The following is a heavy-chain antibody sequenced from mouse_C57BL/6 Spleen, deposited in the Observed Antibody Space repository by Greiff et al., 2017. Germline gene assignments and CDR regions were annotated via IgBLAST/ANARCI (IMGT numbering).Heavy chain of an antibody. CDR1: GYTFTSYW. V-gene: IGHV1-64*01. J-gene: IGHJ3*01. CDR3: ARDGYYGSKAWFAY. Sequence: VQLQQPGAELVKPGASVKLSCKASGYTFTSYWMHWVKQRPGQGLEWIGMIHPNSGSTNYNEKFKSKATLTVDKSSSTAYMQLSSLTSEDSAVYYCARDGYYGSKAWFAYWGQGTLVTVSA. CDR2: IHPNSGST. D-gene: IGHD1-1*01.